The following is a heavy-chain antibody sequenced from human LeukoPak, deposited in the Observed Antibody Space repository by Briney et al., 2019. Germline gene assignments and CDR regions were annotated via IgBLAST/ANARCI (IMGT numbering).Heavy chain of an antibody. J-gene: IGHJ6*04. Sequence: GGSLRLSCAASGFTFSDYYMSWIRQAPGKGLEWVSYISSSSSYTNYADSVKGRFTISRDNAKNSLYLQMNSLRAEDTAVYYCATPPHYSTYGPYYYGRDVGGKGPTVTFPS. D-gene: IGHD4-11*01. CDR3: ATPPHYSTYGPYYYGRDV. CDR1: GFTFSDYY. V-gene: IGHV3-11*06. CDR2: ISSSSSYT.